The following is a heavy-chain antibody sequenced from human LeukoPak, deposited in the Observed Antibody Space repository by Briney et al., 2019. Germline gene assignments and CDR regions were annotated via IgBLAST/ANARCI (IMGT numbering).Heavy chain of an antibody. J-gene: IGHJ4*02. CDR3: ARRVYDYGDYALDY. Sequence: GESLKISCKGSGYSFTSYWIGWVRQMPGKGLEWMGIIYPGDSDTRYSPSFQGQDTISADKSISTAYRQWSSLKASDNAMYYCARRVYDYGDYALDYWGQGTLVTVSS. V-gene: IGHV5-51*01. CDR1: GYSFTSYW. D-gene: IGHD4-17*01. CDR2: IYPGDSDT.